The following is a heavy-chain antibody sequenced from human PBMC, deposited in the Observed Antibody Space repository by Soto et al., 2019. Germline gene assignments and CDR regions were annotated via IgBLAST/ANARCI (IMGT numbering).Heavy chain of an antibody. CDR2: IGPESGAT. CDR3: GRGRSGQIVVFY. Sequence: ASVKVSCKASGYTFTGHYIHWVRQAPEQGPEWMGEIGPESGATRYAQKFQGRVTMTRDMSITTVYMESNNLSPDDTAVYYCGRGRSGQIVVFYWGQGTPVTVSS. D-gene: IGHD5-12*01. J-gene: IGHJ4*02. V-gene: IGHV1-2*02. CDR1: GYTFTGHY.